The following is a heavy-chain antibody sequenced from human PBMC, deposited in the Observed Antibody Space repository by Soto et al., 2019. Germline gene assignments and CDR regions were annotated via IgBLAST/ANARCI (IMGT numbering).Heavy chain of an antibody. CDR2: IRSSSTI. D-gene: IGHD6-13*01. Sequence: DVQLVESGGGLVQPGGSLRLSCVVSGFNFNDFSMNWVRQAPGKGLEWISYIRSSSTISYADSVKGRFTISRDNAKNSLYLQMNSLRDEDTAVYYCARDLRWAFDHWGQGALVTVSS. J-gene: IGHJ4*02. CDR1: GFNFNDFS. V-gene: IGHV3-48*02. CDR3: ARDLRWAFDH.